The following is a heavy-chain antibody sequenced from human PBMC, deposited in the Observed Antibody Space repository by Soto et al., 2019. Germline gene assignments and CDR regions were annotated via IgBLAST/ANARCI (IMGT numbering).Heavy chain of an antibody. CDR3: EIYHQSYGFDI. CDR1: GGSISSGGYY. CDR2: IYYSGTT. Sequence: QVQLQESGPGLVKPSQTLSLTCTVSGGSISSGGYYWSWIRQHPGKGLEWIGYIYYSGTTYYNPSRKNLVSILVDTCTTQSSLKLSSVTAANTTVYYCEIYHQSYGFDIWTRGTMLTLSS. D-gene: IGHD2-2*01. V-gene: IGHV4-31*01. J-gene: IGHJ3*02.